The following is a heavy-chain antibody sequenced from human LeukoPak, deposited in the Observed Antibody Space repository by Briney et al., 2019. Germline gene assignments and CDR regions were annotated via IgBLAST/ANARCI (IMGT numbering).Heavy chain of an antibody. Sequence: GRSLRLSCAASGFTFDDYAMHWVRHAPGKGLEWVSGISWNSGSIGYADSVKGRFTISRDNAKNSLYLQMNSLRAEDTALYYCASSGTNSATYYYYYYMDVWGKGTTVTVSS. CDR2: ISWNSGSI. CDR3: ASSGTNSATYYYYYYMDV. V-gene: IGHV3-9*01. J-gene: IGHJ6*03. D-gene: IGHD1-26*01. CDR1: GFTFDDYA.